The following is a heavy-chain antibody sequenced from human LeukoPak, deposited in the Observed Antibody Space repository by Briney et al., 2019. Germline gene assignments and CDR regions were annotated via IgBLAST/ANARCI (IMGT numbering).Heavy chain of an antibody. J-gene: IGHJ4*02. D-gene: IGHD1/OR15-1a*01. CDR2: ITHSGTT. V-gene: IGHV4-34*01. Sequence: PSETLSLTCAVYGGSFTDYYWSWVRQPPGKGLEWIGEITHSGTTNYNPSLMSRVTISLDTSKNQFSLKLSSVTAADTAVYYCARVSGLNNFDYWGQGTLVTVSS. CDR1: GGSFTDYY. CDR3: ARVSGLNNFDY.